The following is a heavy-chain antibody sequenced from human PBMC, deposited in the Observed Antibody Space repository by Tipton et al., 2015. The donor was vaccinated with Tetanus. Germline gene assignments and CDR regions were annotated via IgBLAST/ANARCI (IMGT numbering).Heavy chain of an antibody. CDR2: VYHTGGS. V-gene: IGHV4-30-2*01. J-gene: IGHJ5*02. D-gene: IGHD3-10*01. CDR1: GVSMRNGGFS. CDR3: ARSAPYRFGSESLSPWFDP. Sequence: LRLSCDVSGVSMRNGGFSWNWVRQPPGKGLEWIGYVYHTGGSYYNPSLKSRVTMSVDTSQNQFSLKLRSAAAADTAIYFCARSAPYRFGSESLSPWFDPWGQGMLVTVSS.